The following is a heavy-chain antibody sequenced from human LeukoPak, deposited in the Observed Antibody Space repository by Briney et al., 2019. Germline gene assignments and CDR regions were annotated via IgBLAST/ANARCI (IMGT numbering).Heavy chain of an antibody. Sequence: ASVKVSCKASGYTFTGYYMHWVRQAPGQGLEWMGWINPNSGGTNYAQKFQGRVTMTRDTSISTAYMELSRLRSDDTAVYYCARGFRPFDQLLCCDYWGQGTLVTVSS. CDR2: INPNSGGT. D-gene: IGHD2-2*01. CDR3: ARGFRPFDQLLCCDY. V-gene: IGHV1-2*02. J-gene: IGHJ4*02. CDR1: GYTFTGYY.